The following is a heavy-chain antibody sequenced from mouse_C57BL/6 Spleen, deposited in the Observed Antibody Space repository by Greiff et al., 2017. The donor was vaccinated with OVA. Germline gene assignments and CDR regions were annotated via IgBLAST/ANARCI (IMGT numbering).Heavy chain of an antibody. CDR3: TRVRYDGYYKGYAMDY. J-gene: IGHJ4*01. D-gene: IGHD2-3*01. CDR1: GFTFSSYA. Sequence: DVQLVESGEGLVKPGGSLKLSCAASGFTFSSYAMSWVRQTPEKRLEWVAYISSGGDYIYYADTVKGRFTISRDNARNTLYLQMSSLKSEDTAMYYCTRVRYDGYYKGYAMDYWGQGTSVTVSS. CDR2: ISSGGDYI. V-gene: IGHV5-9-1*02.